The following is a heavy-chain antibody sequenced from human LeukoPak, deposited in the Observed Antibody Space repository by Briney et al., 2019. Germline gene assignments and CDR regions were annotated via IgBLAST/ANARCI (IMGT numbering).Heavy chain of an antibody. J-gene: IGHJ4*02. D-gene: IGHD6-13*01. V-gene: IGHV4-34*01. Sequence: SETLSLTCAVYGGSFSGYYWSWIRQPPGKGLEGIGEINHSGSTNYNPSLKSRVTISIDTSKNQFSLKLSSVTAADTAIYYCARGVVAAAGRTFDFWGQGTLVTVSS. CDR3: ARGVVAAAGRTFDF. CDR1: GGSFSGYY. CDR2: INHSGST.